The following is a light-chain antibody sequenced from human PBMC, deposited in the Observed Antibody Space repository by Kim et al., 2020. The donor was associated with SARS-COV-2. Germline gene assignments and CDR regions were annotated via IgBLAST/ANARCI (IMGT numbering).Light chain of an antibody. CDR1: QSVSSY. CDR3: QHYSSWPLT. Sequence: LSPGEGAPLSCRASQSVSSYLAWYQQKPGQAPRLLIYDTSSRATGIPGRFSGSGSGTDFTLTISNLEPEDFAVYYCQHYSSWPLTFGGGTKVDIK. V-gene: IGKV3-11*01. J-gene: IGKJ4*01. CDR2: DTS.